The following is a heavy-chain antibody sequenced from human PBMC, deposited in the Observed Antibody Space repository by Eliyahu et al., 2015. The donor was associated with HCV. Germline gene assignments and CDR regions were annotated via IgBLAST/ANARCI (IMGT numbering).Heavy chain of an antibody. Sequence: QVQLQESGPGLVKPSETLSLTCTVSGGSISSYYWSWIRQPAGKGLEWVGRVYTSRRTNYNPSLKSRVTMSVDTSKNQFSLKLSSVTAADTAVYYCARDSYVYRGYFDYWGQGTLVTVSS. D-gene: IGHD5-18*01. V-gene: IGHV4-4*07. CDR1: GGSISSYY. CDR2: VYTSRRT. CDR3: ARDSYVYRGYFDY. J-gene: IGHJ4*02.